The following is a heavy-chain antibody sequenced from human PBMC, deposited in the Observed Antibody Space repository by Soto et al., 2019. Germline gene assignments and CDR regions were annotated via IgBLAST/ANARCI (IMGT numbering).Heavy chain of an antibody. CDR2: ISYDGNNK. CDR1: GFTYSTYT. D-gene: IGHD5-12*01. Sequence: PGGSLRLSCAASGFTYSTYTMHWVRQAPGKGLEWVAVISYDGNNKFYADAVKGRFTISRDNAKNTVYLHMNSMRAEDTAVYFCARDLLTYSGFDFRGPGTQVTVS. CDR3: ARDLLTYSGFDF. V-gene: IGHV3-30-3*01. J-gene: IGHJ4*02.